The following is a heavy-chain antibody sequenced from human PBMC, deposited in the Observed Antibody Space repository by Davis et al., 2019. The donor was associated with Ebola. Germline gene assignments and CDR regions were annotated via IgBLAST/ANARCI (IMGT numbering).Heavy chain of an antibody. J-gene: IGHJ4*02. D-gene: IGHD3-22*01. Sequence: PGGSLRLSFAASGFTFSNYAMNWVRQAPGKGLEWVSTISGSGDSTYYADSVKGRFTISRDDSKNTPYLQMTSLRAEDKAVYYCAKDRRRDTMIAVVITWIDYWGQGTLVTVSS. CDR1: GFTFSNYA. CDR2: ISGSGDST. CDR3: AKDRRRDTMIAVVITWIDY. V-gene: IGHV3-23*01.